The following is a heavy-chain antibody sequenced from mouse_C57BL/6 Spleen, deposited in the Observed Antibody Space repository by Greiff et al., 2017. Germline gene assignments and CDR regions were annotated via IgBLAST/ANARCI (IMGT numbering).Heavy chain of an antibody. CDR2: IYPGDGDT. Sequence: QVQLQQSGAELVKPGASVKISCKASGYAFSSYWMNWVKQRPGKGLEWIGQIYPGDGDTNYNGKFKGKATLTADKSSSTAYMQLSSLTSEDSAVYFCARLRAQATSYAMDYWGQGTSVTVSS. V-gene: IGHV1-80*01. CDR1: GYAFSSYW. D-gene: IGHD3-2*02. CDR3: ARLRAQATSYAMDY. J-gene: IGHJ4*01.